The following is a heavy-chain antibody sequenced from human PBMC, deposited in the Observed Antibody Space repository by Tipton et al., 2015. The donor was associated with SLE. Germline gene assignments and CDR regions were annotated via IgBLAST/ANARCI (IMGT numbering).Heavy chain of an antibody. Sequence: TLSLTCAVYGGSITSSSYYWAWIRQSPGEGVEWIGEIYYRGSTNYNPSVESRVTISVDTSKNQFSLKLSSVTAADTAVYYCAGQDYYDSSGYYYWGQGTLVTVSS. D-gene: IGHD3-22*01. CDR2: IYYRGST. CDR3: AGQDYYDSSGYYY. V-gene: IGHV4-39*07. CDR1: GGSITSSSYY. J-gene: IGHJ4*02.